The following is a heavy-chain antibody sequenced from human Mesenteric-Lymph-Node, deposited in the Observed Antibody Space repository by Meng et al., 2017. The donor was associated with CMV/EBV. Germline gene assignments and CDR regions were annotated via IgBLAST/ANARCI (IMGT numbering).Heavy chain of an antibody. Sequence: SETLSLTCTVSGGSMRSYYWSWIRQPPGKGLEWIGYIYYTGSTNYNPSLKSRVTISVDTSENQFFLRLRSVTAADTAVYYCVRELVDGNPGGYWGQGSLVTVSS. CDR3: VRELVDGNPGGY. CDR2: IYYTGST. CDR1: GGSMRSYY. V-gene: IGHV4-59*08. D-gene: IGHD1-14*01. J-gene: IGHJ4*02.